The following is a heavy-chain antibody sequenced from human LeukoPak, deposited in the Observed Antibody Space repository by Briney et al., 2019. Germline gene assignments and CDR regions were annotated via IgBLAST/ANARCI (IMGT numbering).Heavy chain of an antibody. CDR3: ATAYYDFWSGSH. Sequence: ASVKVSCKASGYTFTGYYMHWVRQAPGQGLEWMGWMNPNSGNTGYAQKFQGRVTMTRNTSISTAYMELSSLRSEDTAVYYGATAYYDFWSGSHWGQGTLVTVSS. V-gene: IGHV1-8*02. CDR1: GYTFTGYY. J-gene: IGHJ4*02. D-gene: IGHD3-3*01. CDR2: MNPNSGNT.